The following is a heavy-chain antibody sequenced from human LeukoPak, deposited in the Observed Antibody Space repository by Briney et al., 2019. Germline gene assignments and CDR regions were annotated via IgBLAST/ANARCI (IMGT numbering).Heavy chain of an antibody. CDR3: ARADRPHGGPYLIGP. CDR2: INPNSGGT. Sequence: ASVKVSCKTSGYSFTDYYMHWVRQAPGQGLEWMGWINPNSGGTSAAQKFQGRVTMTRDTSITTVYMEVSWLTSDDTAIYYCARADRPHGGPYLIGPWGQGTLVTVSS. D-gene: IGHD2-21*01. V-gene: IGHV1-2*02. CDR1: GYSFTDYY. J-gene: IGHJ5*02.